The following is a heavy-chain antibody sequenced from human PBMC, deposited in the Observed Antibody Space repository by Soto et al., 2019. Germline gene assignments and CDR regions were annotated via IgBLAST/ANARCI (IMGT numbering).Heavy chain of an antibody. J-gene: IGHJ4*02. CDR1: GGSISNNGHY. D-gene: IGHD4-17*01. V-gene: IGHV4-31*03. CDR3: ANFPLYDYGYDDDY. CDR2: IHYRGGT. Sequence: PSETLSLTCTVSGGSISNNGHYWSWIRQRPGKGLEWIGYIHYRGGTSYNPSLKSRVTISVDTSKNQFSLRLQSVTAEDTAVYYCANFPLYDYGYDDDYWGQGTLVTVSS.